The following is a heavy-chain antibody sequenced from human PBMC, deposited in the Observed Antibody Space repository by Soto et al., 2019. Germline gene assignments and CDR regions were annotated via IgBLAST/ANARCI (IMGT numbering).Heavy chain of an antibody. CDR3: ARDRVVLLWFGELLSYYMDV. CDR2: IWYDGSNK. J-gene: IGHJ6*03. Sequence: GGSLRLSCAASGFTFSSYGMHWVRQAPGKGLEWVAVIWYDGSNKYYADSVKGRFTISRDNSKNTLYLQMNSLGAEDTAVYYCARDRVVLLWFGELLSYYMDVWGKGTTVTVSS. V-gene: IGHV3-33*01. D-gene: IGHD3-10*01. CDR1: GFTFSSYG.